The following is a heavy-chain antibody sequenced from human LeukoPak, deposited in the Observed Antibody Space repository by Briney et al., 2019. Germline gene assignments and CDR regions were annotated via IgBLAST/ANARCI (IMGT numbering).Heavy chain of an antibody. J-gene: IGHJ5*02. CDR2: IYYSGST. CDR3: ARGGPPKYHGWFDP. Sequence: SETLSLTCSVSGDSISSGGYYWRWVRQHPGKGLEWIGYIYYSGSTYYNPSLKSRVTISVDTSKNQFSLKLSSVTAADTAVYYCARGGPPKYHGWFDPWGQGTLVTVSS. CDR1: GDSISSGGYY. D-gene: IGHD2-8*01. V-gene: IGHV4-31*03.